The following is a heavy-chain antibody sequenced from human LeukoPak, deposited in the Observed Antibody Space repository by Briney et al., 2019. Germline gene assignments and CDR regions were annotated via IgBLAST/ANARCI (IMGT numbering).Heavy chain of an antibody. D-gene: IGHD3-3*01. Sequence: GGSLRLSCAASGFTFSGSAMHWVRQASGKGLEWVGRIRSKANSYATAYAASVKGRFTISRDDSKNTAYLQMNSLKTEDTAVYYCTRTLTGGFLEWLSTKNYYYGIDVWGQGTTVTVSS. J-gene: IGHJ6*02. V-gene: IGHV3-73*01. CDR1: GFTFSGSA. CDR3: TRTLTGGFLEWLSTKNYYYGIDV. CDR2: IRSKANSYAT.